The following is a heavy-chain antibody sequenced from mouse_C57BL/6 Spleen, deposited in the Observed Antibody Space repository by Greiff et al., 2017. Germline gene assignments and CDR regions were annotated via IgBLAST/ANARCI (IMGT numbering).Heavy chain of an antibody. Sequence: EVKVVESGGGLVKPGGSLKLSCAASGFTFSDYGMHWVRQAPEKGLEWVAYISSGSSTIYYADTVKGRFTISRDNAKNNLFLQMTSLRSEDTAMYYCARGEDDGYYDYWGQGTTLTVSS. CDR1: GFTFSDYG. D-gene: IGHD2-3*01. J-gene: IGHJ2*01. CDR3: ARGEDDGYYDY. V-gene: IGHV5-17*01. CDR2: ISSGSSTI.